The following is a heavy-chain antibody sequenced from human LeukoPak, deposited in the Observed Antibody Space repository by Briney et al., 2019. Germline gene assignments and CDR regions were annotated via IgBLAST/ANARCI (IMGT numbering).Heavy chain of an antibody. J-gene: IGHJ4*02. CDR3: AKDLHYGSADY. CDR1: GFTFSSYA. V-gene: IGHV3-30*18. CDR2: ISYDGSNK. D-gene: IGHD3-10*01. Sequence: PGGSLRLSCAASGFTFSSYAMHWVRQAPGKGLEWMAVISYDGSNKLYADSVKGRFTISRDNAKNVLYLQMNSLRAEDTAVYYCAKDLHYGSADYWGQGTLVTVSS.